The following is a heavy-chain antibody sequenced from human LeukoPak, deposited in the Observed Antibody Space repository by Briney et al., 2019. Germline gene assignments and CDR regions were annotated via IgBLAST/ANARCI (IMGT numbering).Heavy chain of an antibody. D-gene: IGHD3-10*01. J-gene: IGHJ4*02. CDR2: IRYDGSNK. Sequence: GGCLRLSCAASGFTFSSYGMHWVRQAPGKGLEWVAFIRYDGSNKYYADSVKGRFTISRDNSKNTLYLQMNSLRAEDTAVYYCAKEGRGSGSYYFDYWGQGTLVTVSS. V-gene: IGHV3-30*02. CDR3: AKEGRGSGSYYFDY. CDR1: GFTFSSYG.